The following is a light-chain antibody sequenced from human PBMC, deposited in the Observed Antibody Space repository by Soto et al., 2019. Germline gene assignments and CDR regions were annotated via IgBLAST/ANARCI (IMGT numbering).Light chain of an antibody. J-gene: IGKJ1*01. V-gene: IGKV3-15*01. CDR1: QSVSSN. CDR2: GAT. CDR3: QESSDWWT. Sequence: IVMTQSPAPLSVSPGERATLSCRASQSVSSNLAWYQQKPGQAHRLLIYGATTRATGIPARFSGSGSGTDFTITISRLQSEYLGVYYYQESSDWWTFGQGTKVEIK.